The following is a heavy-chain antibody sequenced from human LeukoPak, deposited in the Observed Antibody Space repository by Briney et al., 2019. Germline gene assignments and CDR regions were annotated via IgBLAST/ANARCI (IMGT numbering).Heavy chain of an antibody. V-gene: IGHV1-8*01. CDR2: MNPNSGNT. Sequence: ASVKVSCKASGYTFTSYDINWVRHATGQGLEWMGWMNPNSGNTGYTQKFQGRVTMTRNTSISTAYMELSSLRSEDTAVYYCARHHESRYCSSTSCPTGWFDPWGQGTLVTVSS. CDR1: GYTFTSYD. CDR3: ARHHESRYCSSTSCPTGWFDP. J-gene: IGHJ5*02. D-gene: IGHD2-2*01.